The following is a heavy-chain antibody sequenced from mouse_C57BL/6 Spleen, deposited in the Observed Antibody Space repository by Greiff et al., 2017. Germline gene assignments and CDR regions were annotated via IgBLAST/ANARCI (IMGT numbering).Heavy chain of an antibody. CDR2: IYPGSGST. CDR3: ARKRYDGGSMDY. D-gene: IGHD2-12*01. CDR1: GYTFTSYW. Sequence: QVQLQQPGAELVKPGASVKMSCTASGYTFTSYWITWVKQTPGKGLEWIGDIYPGSGSTYYNEKFKSTATLTVDTSSSTAYMQLSSLTSEDSAVYYCARKRYDGGSMDYWGQGTSGTVSS. J-gene: IGHJ4*01. V-gene: IGHV1-55*01.